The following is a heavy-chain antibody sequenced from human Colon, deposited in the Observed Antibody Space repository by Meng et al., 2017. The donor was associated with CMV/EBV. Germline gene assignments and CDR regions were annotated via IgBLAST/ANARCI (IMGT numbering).Heavy chain of an antibody. CDR3: ARVGGVDYYYYYGMDV. CDR1: GGSFSGYY. Sequence: SETLSLTCAVYGGSFSGYYWSWIRQPPGKGLEWIGEINHSGSTNYNPSLKSRVTISVDTSKNQFSLKLSSVTAADTAVYYCARVGGVDYYYYYGMDVWGQGTTVTVSS. V-gene: IGHV4-34*01. J-gene: IGHJ6*02. CDR2: INHSGST. D-gene: IGHD3-16*01.